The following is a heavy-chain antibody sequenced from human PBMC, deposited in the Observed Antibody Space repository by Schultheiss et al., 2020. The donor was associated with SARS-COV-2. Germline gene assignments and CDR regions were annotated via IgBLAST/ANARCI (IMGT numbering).Heavy chain of an antibody. CDR3: ARDLNQAATTYYYGMDV. V-gene: IGHV3-30*01. CDR2: ISYDGSNK. J-gene: IGHJ6*02. Sequence: GGSLRLSCAASGFTFSSYAMHWVRQAPGKGLEWVAVISYDGSNKYYADSVKGRFTISRDNSKNTLYLQMNSLRAEDTAVYYCARDLNQAATTYYYGMDVWGQGTTVTVSS. D-gene: IGHD2-15*01. CDR1: GFTFSSYA.